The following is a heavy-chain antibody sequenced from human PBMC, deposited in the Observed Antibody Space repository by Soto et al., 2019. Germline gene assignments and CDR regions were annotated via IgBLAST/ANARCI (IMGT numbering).Heavy chain of an antibody. CDR3: ARTPRSSGYSDACDI. CDR2: MNPNSGNT. V-gene: IGHV1-8*01. Sequence: QVQLVQSGAEVKKPGASVKVSCKASGYTFTSYDINWVRQATGQGLEWMGWMNPNSGNTGYAQKFQGRVTMTRNTSISTSYLELSSLRSEDTAVYYCARTPRSSGYSDACDIWGQGTMVTVAS. D-gene: IGHD3-22*01. CDR1: GYTFTSYD. J-gene: IGHJ3*02.